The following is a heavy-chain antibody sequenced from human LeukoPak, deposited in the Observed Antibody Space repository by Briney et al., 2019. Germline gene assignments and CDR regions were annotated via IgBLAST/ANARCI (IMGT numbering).Heavy chain of an antibody. CDR2: TYYRSKWYD. D-gene: IGHD6-19*01. CDR3: ARDLGTSGWYTFDF. J-gene: IGHJ5*01. CDR1: GDSVSSKNGA. Sequence: SQALSLTCAISGDSVSSKNGAGNWIRQSPSRGLEWQGRTYYRSKWYDEYADSVKGRVTISPDTSKNQSSLHVYSVTPEDTAVYYCARDLGTSGWYTFDFWGQGTLVTVSS. V-gene: IGHV6-1*01.